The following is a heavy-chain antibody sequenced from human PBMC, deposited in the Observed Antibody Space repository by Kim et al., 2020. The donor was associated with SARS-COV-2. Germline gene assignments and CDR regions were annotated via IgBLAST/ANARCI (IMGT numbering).Heavy chain of an antibody. CDR2: VYYSGSN. CDR1: GGSISAYY. J-gene: IGHJ4*02. D-gene: IGHD4-17*01. Sequence: SETLSLTCSISGGSISAYYWSWIRQPPGKGLEWIGYVYYSGSNRYNPSLQSRVTISVDTSTNQFSLNLHSVSAADTAVYFCARYGDYYDNWGQGILVTVSS. V-gene: IGHV4-59*03. CDR3: ARYGDYYDN.